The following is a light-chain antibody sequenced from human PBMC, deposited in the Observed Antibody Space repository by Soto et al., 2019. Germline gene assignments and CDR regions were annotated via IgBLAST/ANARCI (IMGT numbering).Light chain of an antibody. J-gene: IGLJ1*01. Sequence: QSVLTQPASVSGSPGQSITISCTGTSSDIGAYNYVSWYQQHPGKAPKLLIYEVTNRPPGVSDRFSGSKSGNTASLTISGLQAEDEADYFCSSYSISTAYLFGTGTKVTVL. CDR3: SSYSISTAYL. CDR1: SSDIGAYNY. V-gene: IGLV2-14*01. CDR2: EVT.